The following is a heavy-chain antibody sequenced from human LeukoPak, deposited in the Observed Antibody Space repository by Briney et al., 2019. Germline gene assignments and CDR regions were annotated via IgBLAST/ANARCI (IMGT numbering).Heavy chain of an antibody. CDR1: GGSISRYY. D-gene: IGHD3-10*01. V-gene: IGHV4-59*08. J-gene: IGHJ2*01. CDR2: IYYSGST. CDR3: ARYGRGGAEWYFDL. Sequence: PSETLSLTCTVSGGSISRYYWSWLRQPPGKGLEWIGYIYYSGSTNYNPSLKSRVTMSVDTSKNQFSVKLSSVTTADTAVYYCARYGRGGAEWYFDLWGRGTLVTVSS.